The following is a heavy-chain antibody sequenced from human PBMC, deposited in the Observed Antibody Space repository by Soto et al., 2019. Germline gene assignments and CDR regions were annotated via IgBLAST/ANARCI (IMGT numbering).Heavy chain of an antibody. V-gene: IGHV4-30-4*02. CDR3: ARDMHAGFTHYLDP. Sequence: PSETLSLTCTVSGGSISSGDYYWSWIRQPPGKGLEWIGYISYSGSTYYNPSLQSRVTISIDTSKNQLSLKLSSVTAADTAVYYSARDMHAGFTHYLDPWGQGTLVTVSS. CDR2: ISYSGST. D-gene: IGHD1-26*01. CDR1: GGSISSGDYY. J-gene: IGHJ5*02.